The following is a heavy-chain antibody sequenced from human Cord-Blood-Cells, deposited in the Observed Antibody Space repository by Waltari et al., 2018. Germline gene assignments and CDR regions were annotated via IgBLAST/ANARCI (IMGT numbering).Heavy chain of an antibody. CDR2: IYYSGST. J-gene: IGHJ2*01. CDR1: GGSISSHY. Sequence: QVQLQESGPGLVKPSETLSLTCTVSGGSISSHYWRWIRQPPGKGLEWIGYIYYSGSTNYNPSLKSRVTISVDTSKNQFSLKLSSVTAADTAVYYCARTTHYDFWSGYLFDLWGRGTLVTVSS. CDR3: ARTTHYDFWSGYLFDL. D-gene: IGHD3-3*01. V-gene: IGHV4-59*11.